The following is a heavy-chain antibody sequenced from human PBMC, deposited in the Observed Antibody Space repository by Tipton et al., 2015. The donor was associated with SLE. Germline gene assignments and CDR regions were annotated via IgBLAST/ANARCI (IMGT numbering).Heavy chain of an antibody. D-gene: IGHD3-16*02. Sequence: TLSLTCAVYGESSSGYFWSWIRQSAGKGLEWIGDIHDGGSSYYNPSLKSRVTISVDTSKNQISLKLTSVTAADTALYYCARGRVDYIRGSYRPSPFDSWGQGTQVTVSS. CDR3: ARGRVDYIRGSYRPSPFDS. V-gene: IGHV4-34*01. CDR2: IHDGGSS. CDR1: GESSSGYF. J-gene: IGHJ4*02.